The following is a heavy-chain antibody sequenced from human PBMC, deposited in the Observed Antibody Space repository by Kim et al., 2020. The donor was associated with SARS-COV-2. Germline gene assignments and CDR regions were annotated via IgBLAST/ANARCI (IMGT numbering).Heavy chain of an antibody. V-gene: IGHV5-51*01. J-gene: IGHJ4*02. D-gene: IGHD5-18*01. CDR2: IYPGDSDT. Sequence: GESLQISCKGSGYSFTSYWIGWVRQMPGKGLEWMGIIYPGDSDTRYSPSFQGQVTISADKSISTAYLQWSSLKASDTAMYYCARGNTAMVSNSEPYFDYWGQGTLVTVSS. CDR1: GYSFTSYW. CDR3: ARGNTAMVSNSEPYFDY.